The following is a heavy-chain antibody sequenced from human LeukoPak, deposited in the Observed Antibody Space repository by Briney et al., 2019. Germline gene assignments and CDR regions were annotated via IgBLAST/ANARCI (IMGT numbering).Heavy chain of an antibody. Sequence: PGGSLRLSCAASGFTVSSNYMSWVRQAPGKGLEWVSVIYSGGSTYYADSVKGRFTISRDNSKNTLYLQMNSLRAEDTAVYYCARLNYDSSGYDYWGQGTLVTVSS. D-gene: IGHD3-22*01. J-gene: IGHJ4*02. V-gene: IGHV3-53*01. CDR3: ARLNYDSSGYDY. CDR2: IYSGGST. CDR1: GFTVSSNY.